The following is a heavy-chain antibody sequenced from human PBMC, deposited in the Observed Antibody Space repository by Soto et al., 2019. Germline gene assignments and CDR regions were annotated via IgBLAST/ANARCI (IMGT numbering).Heavy chain of an antibody. CDR3: ASGYSSPSGVPLVIDY. V-gene: IGHV1-2*04. J-gene: IGHJ4*02. CDR1: GYTFTGYY. CDR2: INPNSGGT. D-gene: IGHD6-6*01. Sequence: QVQLVQSGAEVKKPGASVKVSCKASGYTFTGYYMHWVRQAPGQGLEWMGWINPNSGGTNYAQKFQGWVTMTRDTSISTAHMELSGLRSDDTAVYYCASGYSSPSGVPLVIDYWGQGTLVTVSS.